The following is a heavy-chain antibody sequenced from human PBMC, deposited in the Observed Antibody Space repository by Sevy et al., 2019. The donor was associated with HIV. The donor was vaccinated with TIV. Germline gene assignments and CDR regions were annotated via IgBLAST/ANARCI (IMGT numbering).Heavy chain of an antibody. J-gene: IGHJ6*02. V-gene: IGHV3-74*01. CDR1: GFTFSSYW. D-gene: IGHD4-17*01. CDR2: INGDGGSA. CDR3: ARAYAHYGDSIGFYYGMDV. Sequence: GGSLRLSCAASGFTFSSYWMHWVRQAPGKGLLWVSPINGDGGSANYADSVKGRFIISRDNAKNTLYLQMNSLRAEDTAMYYCARAYAHYGDSIGFYYGMDVWGQGITVTVSS.